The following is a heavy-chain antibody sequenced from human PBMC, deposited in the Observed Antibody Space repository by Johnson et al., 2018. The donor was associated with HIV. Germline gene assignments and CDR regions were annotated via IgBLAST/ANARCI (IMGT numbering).Heavy chain of an antibody. J-gene: IGHJ3*02. CDR3: ARGRIYGAFAFDI. CDR1: GFTVSSNY. D-gene: IGHD3-10*01. V-gene: IGHV3-7*05. CDR2: IKKDGSEK. Sequence: VLLVESGGGLIQPGGSLRLSCAASGFTVSSNYMSWVRQAPGKGLEWVANIKKDGSEKYYVDSVKGRFTISRDNAKNSLYLQMNSLRAEDTAVYYCARGRIYGAFAFDIWGQGTMVTVSS.